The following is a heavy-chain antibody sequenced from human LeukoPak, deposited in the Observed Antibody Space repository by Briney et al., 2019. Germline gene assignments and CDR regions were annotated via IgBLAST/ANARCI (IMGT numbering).Heavy chain of an antibody. CDR3: AKVRGYSSSSTPIDH. J-gene: IGHJ4*02. D-gene: IGHD6-6*01. V-gene: IGHV3-23*01. CDR2: ISSSGGTT. CDR1: GFTFSSYA. Sequence: GGCLTLSCAASGFTFSSYAMSWVRQAPGEGLEWVSAISSSGGTTYYADSVKGRFTISRDNSKNTLYLKMNSLRAEDTAVYYRAKVRGYSSSSTPIDHWGQGTLVTVSS.